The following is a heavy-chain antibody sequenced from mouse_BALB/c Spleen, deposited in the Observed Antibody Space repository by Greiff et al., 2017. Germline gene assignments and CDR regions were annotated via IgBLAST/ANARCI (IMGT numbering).Heavy chain of an antibody. CDR2: IWAGGST. D-gene: IGHD2-1*01. V-gene: IGHV2-9*02. Sequence: VQLQRSGPGLVAPSQSLSITCTVSGFSLTSYGVHWVRQPPGKGLEWLGVIWAGGSTNYNSALMSRLSISKDNSKSQVFLKMNSLQTDDTAMYYCARGDYYGLYYYAMDYWGQGTSVTVSS. CDR1: GFSLTSYG. J-gene: IGHJ4*01. CDR3: ARGDYYGLYYYAMDY.